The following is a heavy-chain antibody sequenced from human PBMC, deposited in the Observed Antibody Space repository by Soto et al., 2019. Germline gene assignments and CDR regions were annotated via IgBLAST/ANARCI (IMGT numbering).Heavy chain of an antibody. J-gene: IGHJ4*02. Sequence: QLQLQESGSGLVKPSQTLSLTCAVSGGSISSGGYSWSWIRQPPGKGLEWIGYIYHSGSTYYNPSLESRVTISVDRSKNQFSLKLSSVTAADTALYYCASRSGSYANGYYFDYWGQGTLVTVSS. V-gene: IGHV4-30-2*01. CDR3: ASRSGSYANGYYFDY. CDR1: GGSISSGGYS. CDR2: IYHSGST. D-gene: IGHD1-26*01.